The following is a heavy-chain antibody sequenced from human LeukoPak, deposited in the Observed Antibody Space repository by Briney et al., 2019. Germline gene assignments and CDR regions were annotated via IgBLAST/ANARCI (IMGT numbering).Heavy chain of an antibody. D-gene: IGHD2-8*02. CDR1: GFTFSSDW. CDR2: IKPDGTYT. CDR3: ANYWYP. V-gene: IGHV3-74*01. J-gene: IGHJ5*02. Sequence: GGSLRLSCASSGFTFSSDWMYWVRQAPGTGPMWFSGIKPDGTYTHYADSVKGRFTISRDDAKNTLYLQMNSLRVEYTAVYYCANYWYPWGPGTMVTVSS.